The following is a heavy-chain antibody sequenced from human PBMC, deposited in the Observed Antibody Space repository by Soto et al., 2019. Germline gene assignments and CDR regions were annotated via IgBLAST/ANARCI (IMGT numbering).Heavy chain of an antibody. CDR3: ARDRAPLRDTIFGVVIIPYYYYYGMDV. CDR2: IIPIFGTA. D-gene: IGHD3-3*01. Sequence: SVKVSCKASGGTFSSYAISWVRQAPGQGLEWMGGIIPIFGTANYAQKFQGRVTMTRDTSTSTVYMELSSLRSEDTAVYYCARDRAPLRDTIFGVVIIPYYYYYGMDVWGQGTTVTVSS. V-gene: IGHV1-69*05. CDR1: GGTFSSYA. J-gene: IGHJ6*02.